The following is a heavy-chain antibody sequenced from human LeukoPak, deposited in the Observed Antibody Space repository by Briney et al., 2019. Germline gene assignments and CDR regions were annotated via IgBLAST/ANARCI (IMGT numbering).Heavy chain of an antibody. CDR2: IYYNGNT. CDR3: ARAVERITMIVVAKGNAFDI. CDR1: GASISSSY. V-gene: IGHV4-59*12. Sequence: TTSGTLSLTCTVSGASISSSYWSWVRQPPGKRLEWIGFIYYNGNTNSNPSLKSRVTISVDTSKNQFSLKLSSVTAADTAVYYCARAVERITMIVVAKGNAFDIWGQGTMVTVSS. J-gene: IGHJ3*02. D-gene: IGHD3-22*01.